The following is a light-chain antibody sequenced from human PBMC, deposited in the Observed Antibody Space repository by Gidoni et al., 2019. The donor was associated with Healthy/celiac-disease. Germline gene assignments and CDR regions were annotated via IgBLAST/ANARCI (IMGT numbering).Light chain of an antibody. CDR1: NIGSKS. V-gene: IGLV3-21*04. CDR2: YDS. Sequence: SYVLTPPPSLSVAPGKTARITCGGNNIGSKSVHWYQQKPGQAHVRVIYYDSDRPSGIPERFSGSNSGNTATLTISRVEGGDEADYYCQVWDSSSDLQVFGGGTKLTVL. J-gene: IGLJ3*02. CDR3: QVWDSSSDLQV.